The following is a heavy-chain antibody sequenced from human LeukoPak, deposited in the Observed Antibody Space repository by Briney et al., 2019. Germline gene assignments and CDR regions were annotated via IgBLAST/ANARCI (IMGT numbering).Heavy chain of an antibody. V-gene: IGHV3-53*01. CDR1: GFTFSSYG. D-gene: IGHD1-14*01. CDR2: IYSGGST. CDR3: ARERTGYFDY. Sequence: PGGSLRLSCAASGFTFSSYGMSWVRQAPGKGLEWISVIYSGGSTYYADSVKGRFTISRDNSKNTLYLQMNSLRAEDTAVYYCARERTGYFDYWGQGTLVTVSS. J-gene: IGHJ4*02.